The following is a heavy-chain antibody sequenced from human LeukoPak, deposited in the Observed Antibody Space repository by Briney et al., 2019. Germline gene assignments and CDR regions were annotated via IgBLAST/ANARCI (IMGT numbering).Heavy chain of an antibody. Sequence: SETLSLTCTVSGGSISSSSYYWGWIRQPPGKGLEWIGSIYYSGSTYYNPSLKSRVTISVDTFKNQFSLKLSSVTAADTAVYYCARRELGYGYERFDYWGQGTLVTVSS. CDR3: ARRELGYGYERFDY. V-gene: IGHV4-39*01. J-gene: IGHJ4*02. CDR2: IYYSGST. D-gene: IGHD5-18*01. CDR1: GGSISSSSYY.